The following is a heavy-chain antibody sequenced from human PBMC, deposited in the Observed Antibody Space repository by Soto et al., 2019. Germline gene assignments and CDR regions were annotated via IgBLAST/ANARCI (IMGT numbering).Heavy chain of an antibody. CDR2: IIPISGPA. V-gene: IGHV1-69*01. J-gene: IGHJ6*02. D-gene: IGHD2-2*01. CDR3: ARSHGSSTSLEIYYYYYYGMDV. Sequence: QVQLVQSGAEVKKPGSSVKVSCKASGGTFSSYAISWVRQAPGQGLEWMGGIIPISGPANYAQKFQGRVTITADESTSTAYMELSSLRSEDTAVYYCARSHGSSTSLEIYYYYYYGMDVWGQGTTVTVSS. CDR1: GGTFSSYA.